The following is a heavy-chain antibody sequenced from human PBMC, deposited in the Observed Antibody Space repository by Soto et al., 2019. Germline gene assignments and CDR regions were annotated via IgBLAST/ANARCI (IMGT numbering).Heavy chain of an antibody. CDR3: ARGGGGEREYYYYYMDV. CDR2: IKQDGSEK. D-gene: IGHD2-21*01. J-gene: IGHJ6*03. Sequence: PGGSLRLSCAASGFTFSSYWMSWVRQAPGKGLEWVANIKQDGSEKYYVDSVKGRFTISRDNAKNSLYLQMNSLRAEDTAVYYCARGGGGEREYYYYYMDVSGKGTTVTVSS. V-gene: IGHV3-7*01. CDR1: GFTFSSYW.